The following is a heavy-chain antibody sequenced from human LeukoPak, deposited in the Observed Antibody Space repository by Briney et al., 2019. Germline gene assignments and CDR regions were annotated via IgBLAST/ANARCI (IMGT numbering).Heavy chain of an antibody. CDR2: IYYSGST. V-gene: IGHV4-59*08. D-gene: IGHD5-18*01. J-gene: IGHJ4*02. CDR3: ARGSGYSYCFYDY. CDR1: GGSISSYY. Sequence: PSETLSLTCTVSGGSISSYYWSWIRQPPVKELEWIGYIYYSGSTNYNPSLKSRVTISVDTSKNQFSLKLSSVTAADTAVYYCARGSGYSYCFYDYWGQGTLVTVSS.